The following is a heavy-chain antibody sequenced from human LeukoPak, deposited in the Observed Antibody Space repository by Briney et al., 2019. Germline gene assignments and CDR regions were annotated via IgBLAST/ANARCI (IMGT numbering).Heavy chain of an antibody. CDR3: ARDTYYYDSSGYYYPGGSDC. V-gene: IGHV3-48*03. Sequence: GGSLRLSCAASGFTFINYEMSWVRQAPGKGLEWVSYISSGGSTIYYADSVKGRFTISRDNAKNSLYLQMNSLRAEDTAVYYCARDTYYYDSSGYYYPGGSDCWGQGTLVTVSS. D-gene: IGHD3-22*01. CDR2: ISSGGSTI. J-gene: IGHJ4*02. CDR1: GFTFINYE.